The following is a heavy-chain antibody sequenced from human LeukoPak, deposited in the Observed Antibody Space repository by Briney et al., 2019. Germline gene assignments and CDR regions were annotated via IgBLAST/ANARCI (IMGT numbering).Heavy chain of an antibody. J-gene: IGHJ4*02. V-gene: IGHV4-34*01. CDR2: INHSGST. D-gene: IGHD3-3*01. CDR3: ASGQYYDLWSGYYVD. Sequence: SETLSLTCAVYGGSFSGHYWSWIRQPPGKGLEWIGEINHSGSTNYNPSLESRVTISVDTSKNHFPLKLSSVTAADTAVYYCASGQYYDLWSGYYVDWGQGTLVTVS. CDR1: GGSFSGHY.